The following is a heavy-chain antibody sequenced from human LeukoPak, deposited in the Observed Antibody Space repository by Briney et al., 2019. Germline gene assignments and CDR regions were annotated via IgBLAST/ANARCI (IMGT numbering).Heavy chain of an antibody. V-gene: IGHV3-74*01. CDR3: ARGAKWAYYFDY. CDR2: INGDESST. J-gene: IGHJ4*02. Sequence: GGSLRLSCAVSGFAFGSEAMSWVRQSPGRGLEWVSRINGDESSTNYADSVKGRFTISRDNAKDTLYLHMNSLTAEDTAVYYCARGAKWAYYFDYWGQGTLVTVSS. CDR1: GFAFGSEA. D-gene: IGHD1-26*01.